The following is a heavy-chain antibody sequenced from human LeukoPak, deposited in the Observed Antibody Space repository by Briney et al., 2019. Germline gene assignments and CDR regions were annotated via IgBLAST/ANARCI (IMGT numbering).Heavy chain of an antibody. J-gene: IGHJ4*02. D-gene: IGHD3-3*01. CDR2: ISYDGSDE. Sequence: GGSLRLSCAASGFTFTSYSMNWVRQAPGKGLEWVGVISYDGSDEYYTDSVKGRFTISRDNSKNTVYLQMNSLRADDTAVYYCARDFTPEWFDIHWGQGTLVTVS. CDR1: GFTFTSYS. CDR3: ARDFTPEWFDIH. V-gene: IGHV3-30*04.